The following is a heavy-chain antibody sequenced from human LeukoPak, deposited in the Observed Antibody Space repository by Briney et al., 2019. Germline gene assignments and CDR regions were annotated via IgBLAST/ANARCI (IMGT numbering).Heavy chain of an antibody. CDR2: ISSSSSYI. V-gene: IGHV3-21*01. J-gene: IGHJ6*03. CDR1: GVTFSDYYS. CDR3: TAGRSYMDV. Sequence: PGGSLRLSCSASGVTFSDYYSMNWVRQAPGKWLEWVSSISSSSSYIYYADSVKGRFTISRDNAKNSLYLQMNSLRAEDTAVYYCTAGRSYMDVWGKGTTVTVSS.